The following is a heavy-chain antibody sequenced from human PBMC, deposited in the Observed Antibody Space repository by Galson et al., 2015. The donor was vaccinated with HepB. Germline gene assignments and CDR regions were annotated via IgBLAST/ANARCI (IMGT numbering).Heavy chain of an antibody. D-gene: IGHD3-10*01. V-gene: IGHV3-23*01. Sequence: SLRLSCAASGFTFSSYAMSWVRQAPEKGLEWVSTISYGGGTTYYADSVKGRFTMSRDNSKNTLSLQMNSLRAEDTAVYFCAKDRSGGYGSGDLYHYYMDVWGKGTTVTVSS. J-gene: IGHJ6*03. CDR2: ISYGGGTT. CDR1: GFTFSSYA. CDR3: AKDRSGGYGSGDLYHYYMDV.